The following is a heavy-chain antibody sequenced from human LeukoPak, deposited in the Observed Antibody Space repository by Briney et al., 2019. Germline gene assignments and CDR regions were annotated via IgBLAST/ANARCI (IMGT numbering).Heavy chain of an antibody. D-gene: IGHD2-15*01. Sequence: PGGSLRLSCAASGFTFSSYAMYWVRQAPGKGLEWVAVISYDGSNKYYADSVTGRFTISRDNSKNTLYLQMSSLGTEDTAVYYCARSIVVVTPPWDYWGQGTLVTVSS. CDR2: ISYDGSNK. J-gene: IGHJ4*02. CDR3: ARSIVVVTPPWDY. CDR1: GFTFSSYA. V-gene: IGHV3-30-3*01.